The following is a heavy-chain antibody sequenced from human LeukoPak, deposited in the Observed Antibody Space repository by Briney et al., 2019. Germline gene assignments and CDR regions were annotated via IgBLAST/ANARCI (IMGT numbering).Heavy chain of an antibody. D-gene: IGHD3-10*01. CDR2: INHSGST. CDR3: AGTYGSGSYPYYYYYMDV. CDR1: GGSFSGYY. Sequence: SETLSLTCAVYGGSFSGYYWSWIRQPPGKGLEWIGEINHSGSTNYNPSLKSRVTISVDTSKNQFSLKLSSVTAADTAVYYCAGTYGSGSYPYYYYYMDVWGKGTTVTVSS. J-gene: IGHJ6*03. V-gene: IGHV4-34*01.